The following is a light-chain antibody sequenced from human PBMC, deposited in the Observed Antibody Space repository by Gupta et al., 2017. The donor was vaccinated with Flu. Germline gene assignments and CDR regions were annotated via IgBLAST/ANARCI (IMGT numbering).Light chain of an antibody. V-gene: IGLV7-46*01. CDR1: SGPVTSAQY. CDR3: LLSYRGVGV. Sequence: GTVTLTCGSTSGPVTSAQYPYWFQQKPGQAPRTLIYDTVNKLSWIPARFSGSLLGGKAALTLSGAQPEDEADYYCLLSYRGVGVFGGGTKLTVL. CDR2: DTV. J-gene: IGLJ3*02.